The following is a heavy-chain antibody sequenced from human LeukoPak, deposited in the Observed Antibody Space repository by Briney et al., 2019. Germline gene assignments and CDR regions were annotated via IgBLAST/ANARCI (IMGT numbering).Heavy chain of an antibody. CDR3: LTDPSYATNN. Sequence: GALRLSCAVSGLTFNVAWMSWVRQAPGKGLEWIGRIKSKTDGETTDYAAPLRGRFSISRDDSKDTLYLQMNSLKAEDTAVYYCLTDPSYATNNWGQGTLVTVSS. D-gene: IGHD3-16*01. CDR1: GLTFNVAW. CDR2: IKSKTDGETT. V-gene: IGHV3-15*01. J-gene: IGHJ4*02.